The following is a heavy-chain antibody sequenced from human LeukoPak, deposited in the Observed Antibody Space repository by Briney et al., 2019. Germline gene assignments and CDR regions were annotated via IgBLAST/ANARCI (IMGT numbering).Heavy chain of an antibody. J-gene: IGHJ4*02. D-gene: IGHD2-8*01. Sequence: GGSLRLSCAASGFSFGSYALSWVRQAPGKGLEWVSVISGSGDNTHSTDPVKGRFTISRDNSKNTLYLQMNSLRAEDTAVYYCTSLSDAIESFGTRNYWGQGTLVTVSS. CDR1: GFSFGSYA. CDR2: ISGSGDNT. V-gene: IGHV3-23*01. CDR3: TSLSDAIESFGTRNY.